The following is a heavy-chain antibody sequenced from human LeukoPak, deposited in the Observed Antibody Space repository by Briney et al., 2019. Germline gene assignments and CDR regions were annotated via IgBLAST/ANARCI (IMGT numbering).Heavy chain of an antibody. CDR1: GFTFDDYA. J-gene: IGHJ4*02. Sequence: QPGGSLRLSCAASGFTFDDYAMHWVRHAPGKGLEWVSGISWNSDSIGYADSVKGRFTISRDNAKNSLYLQMNSLRAEDMALYYCAKVGQVGVTHSYFDYWGQGTQVTVSS. CDR3: AKVGQVGVTHSYFDY. V-gene: IGHV3-9*03. D-gene: IGHD1-26*01. CDR2: ISWNSDSI.